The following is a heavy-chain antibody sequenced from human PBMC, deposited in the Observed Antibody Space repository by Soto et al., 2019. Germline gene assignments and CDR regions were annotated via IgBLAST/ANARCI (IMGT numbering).Heavy chain of an antibody. CDR3: ARRAYCSSTSRRNYFDY. Sequence: PGESLKISCKGSGYSFTSYWIGWVRQMPGKGLEWMGIIYPGDSDTRYSPSFQGQVTISADKSISTAYLQWSSLKASDTAMYYCARRAYCSSTSRRNYFDYWGKGTLVTVSS. D-gene: IGHD2-2*01. CDR1: GYSFTSYW. J-gene: IGHJ4*02. CDR2: IYPGDSDT. V-gene: IGHV5-51*01.